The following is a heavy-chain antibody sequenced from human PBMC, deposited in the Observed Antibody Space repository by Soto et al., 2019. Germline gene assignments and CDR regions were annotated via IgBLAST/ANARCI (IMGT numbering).Heavy chain of an antibody. CDR2: FFYSGKS. D-gene: IGHD1-26*01. CDR3: ASGTEVSPSWDV. CDR1: GGSISTSSSTYY. J-gene: IGHJ6*02. Sequence: SETLSLTCSVSGGSISTSSSTYYWGWMRQPPGKGLEWIASFFYSGKSFYNPSLKSRVTMSVDTSKNQFSLKLSSVTAADTAVYYCASGTEVSPSWDVWGQGTTVTVSS. V-gene: IGHV4-39*07.